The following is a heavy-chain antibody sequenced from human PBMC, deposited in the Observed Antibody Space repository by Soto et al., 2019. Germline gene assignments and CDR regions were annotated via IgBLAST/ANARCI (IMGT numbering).Heavy chain of an antibody. CDR2: IYPGDHET. D-gene: IGHD6-13*01. CDR1: GYTFSNFW. Sequence: GASLKITCQSSGYTFSNFWIGWVRQLPGKGLEWMGIIYPGDHETRYSPSFHGKVTISADRSINTAYLQWNSLEASDTAFYFCSRSPRSSPYFDYCGQGALVTVSS. J-gene: IGHJ4*02. V-gene: IGHV5-51*01. CDR3: SRSPRSSPYFDY.